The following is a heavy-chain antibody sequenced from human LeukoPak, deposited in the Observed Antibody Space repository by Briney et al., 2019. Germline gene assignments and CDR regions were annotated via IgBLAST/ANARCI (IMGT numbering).Heavy chain of an antibody. D-gene: IGHD5-24*01. CDR2: IRYDGSDK. CDR1: GFSFISYG. V-gene: IGHV3-30*02. CDR3: AKEMATIRAFDF. J-gene: IGHJ3*01. Sequence: GGSLRLSCAASGFSFISYGMHWVRQAPGKGLEWVAFIRYDGSDKSYADSVKGRFTISRDNSKNTLYLQMNSLRAEDTAVYYCAKEMATIRAFDFWGQGTMVTVSS.